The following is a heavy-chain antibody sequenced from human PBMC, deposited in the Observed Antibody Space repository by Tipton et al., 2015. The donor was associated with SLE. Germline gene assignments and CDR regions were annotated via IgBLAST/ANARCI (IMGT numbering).Heavy chain of an antibody. CDR3: ARGGDTAMARDI. Sequence: LSLTCAVSGGSISSSNWWSWVRQPPGKGLEWIGEIYHSGSTNYNPSLKSRVTISVDTSKNQFSLKLSSVTAADTAVYYCARGGDTAMARDIWGQGTMVTVSS. CDR2: IYHSGST. CDR1: GGSISSSNW. V-gene: IGHV4-4*02. J-gene: IGHJ3*02. D-gene: IGHD5-18*01.